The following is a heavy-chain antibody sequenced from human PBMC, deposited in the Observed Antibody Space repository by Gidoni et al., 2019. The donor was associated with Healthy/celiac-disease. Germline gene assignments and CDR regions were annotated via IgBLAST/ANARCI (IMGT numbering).Heavy chain of an antibody. J-gene: IGHJ4*02. CDR3: ARDFYSDCGGDCYSGLDY. D-gene: IGHD2-21*02. CDR1: GFTFSSYS. CDR2: ISSSSSTI. Sequence: EVQLVESGGGLVQPGGSLRLSCSASGFTFSSYSLNWVRQAPGKGLEWVSYISSSSSTIYYADSVKGRFTISRDNAKNSLYLQMNSLRAEDTAVYYCARDFYSDCGGDCYSGLDYWGQGTLVTVSS. V-gene: IGHV3-48*04.